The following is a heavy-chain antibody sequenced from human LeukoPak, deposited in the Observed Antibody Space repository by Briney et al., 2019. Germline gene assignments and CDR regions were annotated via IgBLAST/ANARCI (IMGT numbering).Heavy chain of an antibody. CDR2: IIPIFGTA. J-gene: IGHJ4*02. CDR1: GGTFSSYA. D-gene: IGHD5-18*01. Sequence: ASVKVSCKASGGTFSSYAISWVRQAPGQGLELMGGIIPIFGTANYAQKFQGRVTFTADKSTSTAYMELSSLRSEATAVYYCARAVDSYGPWGVDYWGQGTLVTVSS. CDR3: ARAVDSYGPWGVDY. V-gene: IGHV1-69*06.